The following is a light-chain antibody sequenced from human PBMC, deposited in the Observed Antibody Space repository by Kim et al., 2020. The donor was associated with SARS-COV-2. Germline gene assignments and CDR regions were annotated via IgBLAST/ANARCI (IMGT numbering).Light chain of an antibody. CDR3: AAWDDRLIGYV. J-gene: IGLJ1*01. V-gene: IGLV1-44*01. CDR2: NAD. CDR1: RSNIGSDT. Sequence: GHKDPLPVSGDRSNIGSDTVPWFPLLPGTAPKLLIYNADQRPSGFPDRFSGSKSGTSASLAISGLQSEDEADYFCAAWDDRLIGYVFGPGTKVTVL.